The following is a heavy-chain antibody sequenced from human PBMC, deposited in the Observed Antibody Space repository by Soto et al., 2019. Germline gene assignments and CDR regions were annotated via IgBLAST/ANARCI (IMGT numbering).Heavy chain of an antibody. J-gene: IGHJ5*02. V-gene: IGHV4-59*01. CDR2: IYYSGST. CDR1: GGSISSYY. D-gene: IGHD3-10*01. Sequence: PSETLSLTCTVSGGSISSYYWSWIRQPPGKGLEWIGYIYYSGSTNYNPSLKSRVTISVDTSKNQFSLKLSSVTAADTAVYYCARDRGAETNWFDPWGQGTLGTVS. CDR3: ARDRGAETNWFDP.